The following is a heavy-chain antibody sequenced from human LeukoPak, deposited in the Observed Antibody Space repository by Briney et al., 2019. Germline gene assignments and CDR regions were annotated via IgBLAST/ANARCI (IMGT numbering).Heavy chain of an antibody. CDR1: GFTFSSYD. CDR2: IGTAGDT. CDR3: AKGGGSGYPYYFDY. D-gene: IGHD3-22*01. Sequence: PGGSLRLSCAASGFTFSSYDMHWVRQATGKGLEWVSAIGTAGDTYYPGSVKGRFTISRDNSKNTLYLQMNSLRAEDTAVYYCAKGGGSGYPYYFDYWGQGTLVTVSS. J-gene: IGHJ4*02. V-gene: IGHV3-13*01.